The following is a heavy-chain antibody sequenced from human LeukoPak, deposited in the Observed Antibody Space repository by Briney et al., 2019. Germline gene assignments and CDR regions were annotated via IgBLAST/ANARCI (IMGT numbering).Heavy chain of an antibody. V-gene: IGHV4-59*01. Sequence: SETLSLTCTVSGGSISSYYWSWIRQPPGKGLEWIGYIYYSGSTNYNPSLKSRVTISVDTSKNQFSLKLSSVTAADTAVYYCAREGYDSSGYYFDYWGQGTLVTVSS. CDR3: AREGYDSSGYYFDY. CDR1: GGSISSYY. CDR2: IYYSGST. J-gene: IGHJ4*02. D-gene: IGHD3-22*01.